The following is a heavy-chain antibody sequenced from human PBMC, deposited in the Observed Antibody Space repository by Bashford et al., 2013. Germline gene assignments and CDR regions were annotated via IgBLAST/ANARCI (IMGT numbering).Heavy chain of an antibody. D-gene: IGHD1-26*01. CDR3: ARSRSGSYFGFFDY. V-gene: IGHV4-59*01. Sequence: SETLSLTCTVSGGSISSYYWSWIRQPPGKGLEWIGYIYYSGSTNYNPSLKSRVTISVDTSKNQFSLKLSSVTAADTAVYYCARSRSGSYFGFFDYWGQGTLVTVSS. J-gene: IGHJ4*02. CDR1: GGSISSYY. CDR2: IYYSGST.